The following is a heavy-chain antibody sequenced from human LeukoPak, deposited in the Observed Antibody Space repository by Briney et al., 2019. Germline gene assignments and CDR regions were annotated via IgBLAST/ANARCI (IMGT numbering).Heavy chain of an antibody. CDR3: ARGGYGDYDVDY. Sequence: ASVKVSCKASGYTFTSYYMHWVRQAPGQGPEWMGIINPSGGSTSYAQKFQGRVTMTRDMSTSTVYMELSSLRSEDTAVYYCARGGYGDYDVDYWGQGTLVTVSS. J-gene: IGHJ4*02. CDR2: INPSGGST. D-gene: IGHD4-17*01. CDR1: GYTFTSYY. V-gene: IGHV1-46*01.